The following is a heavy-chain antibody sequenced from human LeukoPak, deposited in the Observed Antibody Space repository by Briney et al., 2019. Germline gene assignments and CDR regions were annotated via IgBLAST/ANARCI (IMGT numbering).Heavy chain of an antibody. CDR1: GFTFRSYE. J-gene: IGHJ1*01. Sequence: GGSLRLSCAASGFTFRSYEMNWVRQAPGKGLEWVSYISSGGSTKYYADSVKGRFTISRDNAKNSLYLQMNSLRAEDTAVYYCVKAYYDSSGYYYPQYFQHWGQGTLVTVSS. D-gene: IGHD3-22*01. V-gene: IGHV3-48*03. CDR2: ISSGGSTK. CDR3: VKAYYDSSGYYYPQYFQH.